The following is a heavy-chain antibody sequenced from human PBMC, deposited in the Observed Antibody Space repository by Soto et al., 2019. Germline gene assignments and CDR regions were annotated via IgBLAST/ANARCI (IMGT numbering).Heavy chain of an antibody. Sequence: SETLSLTCTVSGGSISSSSYYWGWIRQPPGKGLEWIGSIYYSGSTYYNPSLKSRVTISVDTSKNQFSLKLSSVTAADTAVYYCARHSRLGELSSLYYYYGMDVWGQGTTVTVSS. V-gene: IGHV4-39*01. J-gene: IGHJ6*02. D-gene: IGHD3-16*02. CDR3: ARHSRLGELSSLYYYYGMDV. CDR2: IYYSGST. CDR1: GGSISSSSYY.